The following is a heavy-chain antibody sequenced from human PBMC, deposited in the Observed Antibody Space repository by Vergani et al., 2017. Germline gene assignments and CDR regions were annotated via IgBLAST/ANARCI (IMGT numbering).Heavy chain of an antibody. J-gene: IGHJ4*02. CDR2: IYSTGST. D-gene: IGHD3-22*01. CDR3: ARMGGYDEGDAFRIGYFDS. CDR1: GDSISSGVYY. Sequence: QVQLQESGPGLVKPSQTLSLTCSVSGDSISSGVYYWNWLLQHPGKGLEWIGYIYSTGSTHHNPSLRRRINMSVDTSKNQFSLKLNSVTAADTAMYYCARMGGYDEGDAFRIGYFDSWGPGILVTVSS. V-gene: IGHV4-31*03.